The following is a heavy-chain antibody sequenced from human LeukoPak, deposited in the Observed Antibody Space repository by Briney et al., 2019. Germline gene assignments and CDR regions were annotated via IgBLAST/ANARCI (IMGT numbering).Heavy chain of an antibody. CDR1: GFTFSSYG. V-gene: IGHV3-64*01. CDR3: ARERWLQLQALPLFDY. CDR2: ISSNGGST. D-gene: IGHD5-24*01. Sequence: GGSLRLSCAASGFTFSSYGMHWVRQAPGKGLEYVSAISSNGGSTYYANSVKGRFTISRDNSKNTLYLQMGSLRAEDMAVYYCARERWLQLQALPLFDYWGQGTLVTVSS. J-gene: IGHJ4*02.